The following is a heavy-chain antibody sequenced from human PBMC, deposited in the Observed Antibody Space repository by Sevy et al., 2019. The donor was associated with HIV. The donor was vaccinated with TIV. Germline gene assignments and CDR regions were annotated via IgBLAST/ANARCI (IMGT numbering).Heavy chain of an antibody. V-gene: IGHV3-53*01. J-gene: IGHJ6*02. D-gene: IGHD1-26*01. CDR3: ATTSTPLYYYALDV. Sequence: GGSLRLSCAASGFTVSSKYMSWVRQAPGKGLEWVSVIYSGEYTYYADSVKGRFTISRDISKNTLNLEMNNLRAEDTAIYCCATTSTPLYYYALDVWGQGTTVTVSS. CDR1: GFTVSSKY. CDR2: IYSGEYT.